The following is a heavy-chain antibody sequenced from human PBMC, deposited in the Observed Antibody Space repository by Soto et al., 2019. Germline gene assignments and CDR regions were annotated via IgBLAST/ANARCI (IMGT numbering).Heavy chain of an antibody. CDR3: ARVAIDSYHDFWRGPKWVYFAY. CDR2: INAGNGTT. CDR1: GYTFTSYA. D-gene: IGHD3-3*01. Sequence: GASVKVSCKASGYTFTSYAMHWVRQAPGQRLEWMGWINAGNGTTKYSQKFQGRVTITRDTSASTAYMELSSLRSEDTAVYYCARVAIDSYHDFWRGPKWVYFAYWGQATLVTVSS. J-gene: IGHJ4*02. V-gene: IGHV1-3*01.